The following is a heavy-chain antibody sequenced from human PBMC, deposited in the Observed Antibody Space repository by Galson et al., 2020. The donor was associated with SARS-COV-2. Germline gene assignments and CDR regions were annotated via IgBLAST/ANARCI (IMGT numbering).Heavy chain of an antibody. CDR1: GFTFDDYA. V-gene: IGHV3-9*01. CDR2: ISWNSGSI. CDR3: AKDRTHYYYYGMDV. Sequence: SLKISCAASGFTFDDYAMHWVRQAPGKGLEWVSGISWNSGSIGYADSVKGRFTISRDNAKNSLYLQMNSLRAEDTALYYCAKDRTHYYYYGMDVWGQGTTVTVSS. J-gene: IGHJ6*02.